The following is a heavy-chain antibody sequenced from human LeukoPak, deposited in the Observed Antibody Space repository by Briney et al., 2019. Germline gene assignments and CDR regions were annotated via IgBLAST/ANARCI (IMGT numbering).Heavy chain of an antibody. Sequence: SETLSLTCAVSGGSISIYYWSWIRQPPGKGLEWIGYVYNSGSTDYNPSLKSRVTISADTSKNQFSLKLSSVIAADTAVYYCVRDRELNYWGQGILVTVSS. D-gene: IGHD5-24*01. J-gene: IGHJ4*02. CDR2: VYNSGST. CDR1: GGSISIYY. V-gene: IGHV4-59*01. CDR3: VRDRELNY.